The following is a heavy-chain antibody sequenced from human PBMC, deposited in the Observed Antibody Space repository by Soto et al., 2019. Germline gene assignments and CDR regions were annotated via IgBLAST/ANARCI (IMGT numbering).Heavy chain of an antibody. CDR2: ISNSGSA. Sequence: SETLSLTCTVSGGSIETFYWSWIRQPPGKGLEWIAYISNSGSANYNPSLESRVTVSVDTAKKEFSLKLNSVTAADTATYYCARILRDSQGWYHHDFWGQGALVTVSS. V-gene: IGHV4-59*01. CDR1: GGSIETFY. J-gene: IGHJ4*02. CDR3: ARILRDSQGWYHHDF. D-gene: IGHD6-19*01.